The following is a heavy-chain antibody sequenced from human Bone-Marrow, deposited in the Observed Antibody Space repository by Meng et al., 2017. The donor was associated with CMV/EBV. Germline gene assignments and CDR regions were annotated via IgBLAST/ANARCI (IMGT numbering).Heavy chain of an antibody. CDR3: ARWKTGEGFDY. CDR1: GYSFTNYW. J-gene: IGHJ4*02. CDR2: IYLVDSDT. D-gene: IGHD4-17*01. V-gene: IGHV5-51*01. Sequence: GESLKISCKGSGYSFTNYWIGWVRQMPGKGLEWMGIIYLVDSDTIYSPSFQGQVTISADKSISTAYLQWSSLRASDTAMHYCARWKTGEGFDYWGQGTLVTVSS.